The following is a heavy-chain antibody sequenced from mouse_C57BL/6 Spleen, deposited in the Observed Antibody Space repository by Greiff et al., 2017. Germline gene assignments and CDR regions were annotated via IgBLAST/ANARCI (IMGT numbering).Heavy chain of an antibody. Sequence: VQLQQSGAELVMPGASVKLSCKASGYTFTSYWMHWVKQRPGQGLEWIGEIDPSDSYTNYNQKFKGKSTLTVDKSSSTAYMQLSSLTSEDSAVYYCASRDGGYSDWGQGTTLTVSS. D-gene: IGHD2-3*01. V-gene: IGHV1-69*01. CDR3: ASRDGGYSD. CDR2: IDPSDSYT. J-gene: IGHJ2*01. CDR1: GYTFTSYW.